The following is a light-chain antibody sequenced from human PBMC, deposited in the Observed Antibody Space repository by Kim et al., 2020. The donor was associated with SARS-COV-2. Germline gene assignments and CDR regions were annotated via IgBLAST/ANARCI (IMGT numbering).Light chain of an antibody. CDR3: QQGYST. CDR1: QSISTY. Sequence: DIQMTQSPSSLSASVGDRVTITCRASQSISTYLNWYQQRPGKAPKLLIYAASSLPSGVPSRFSGSGSGTDFTLTISSLQPEDFATYYCQQGYSTFGQGTKLGI. CDR2: AAS. V-gene: IGKV1-39*01. J-gene: IGKJ2*01.